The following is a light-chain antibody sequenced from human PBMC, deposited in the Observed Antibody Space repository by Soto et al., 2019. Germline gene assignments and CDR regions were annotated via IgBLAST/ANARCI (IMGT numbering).Light chain of an antibody. CDR2: VAS. CDR1: QRISTD. Sequence: IQMTQSPSSLSASVGERVTITCRASQRISTDLNWYQQRPGKAPKVLIYVASTLQSGVPSRFSGSASGTDFNLTITSLQPEDFALYYCQQSYKNPHTFGGGTRVELK. J-gene: IGKJ4*01. V-gene: IGKV1-39*01. CDR3: QQSYKNPHT.